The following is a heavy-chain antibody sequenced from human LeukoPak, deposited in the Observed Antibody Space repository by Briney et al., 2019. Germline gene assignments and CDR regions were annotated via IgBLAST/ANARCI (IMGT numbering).Heavy chain of an antibody. V-gene: IGHV1-8*01. CDR1: GYTFTSYD. J-gene: IGHJ4*02. CDR2: VNPNSGNT. D-gene: IGHD3-10*01. CDR3: AKSFYGSGSYYGYFGY. Sequence: ASVKVSCKASGYTFTSYDINWVRQATGQGLEWMGWVNPNSGNTGYAQKFQGRVTMTRNTSISTAYMELSSLRSEDTAVYYCAKSFYGSGSYYGYFGYWGQGTLVTVSS.